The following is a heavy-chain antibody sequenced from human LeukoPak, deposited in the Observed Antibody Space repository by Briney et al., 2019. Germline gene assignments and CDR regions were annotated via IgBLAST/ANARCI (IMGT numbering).Heavy chain of an antibody. CDR3: APRSGGRATYYYYYMDV. V-gene: IGHV1-24*01. D-gene: IGHD2-15*01. CDR1: GYTLTELS. Sequence: GASVKVSCKVSGYTLTELSMHWVRQAPGKGLEWMGGFDPEDGETIYAQKFQGRVTMTEDTSTDTAYMELSSLRSEDTAVYYCAPRSGGRATYYYYYMDVWGKGTTVTVSS. CDR2: FDPEDGET. J-gene: IGHJ6*03.